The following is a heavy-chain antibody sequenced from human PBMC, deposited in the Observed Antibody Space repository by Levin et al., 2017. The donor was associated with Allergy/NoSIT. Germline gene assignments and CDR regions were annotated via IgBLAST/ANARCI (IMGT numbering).Heavy chain of an antibody. CDR1: GFTFSSYS. Sequence: GGSLRLSCAASGFTFSSYSMNWVRQAPGKGLEWVSSISSSSSYIYYADSVKGRFTISRDNAKNSLYLQMNSLSAEDTAVYYCARENYYGPGRYPDAFDIWGQGTMVTVSS. V-gene: IGHV3-21*01. J-gene: IGHJ3*02. CDR2: ISSSSSYI. D-gene: IGHD3-10*01. CDR3: ARENYYGPGRYPDAFDI.